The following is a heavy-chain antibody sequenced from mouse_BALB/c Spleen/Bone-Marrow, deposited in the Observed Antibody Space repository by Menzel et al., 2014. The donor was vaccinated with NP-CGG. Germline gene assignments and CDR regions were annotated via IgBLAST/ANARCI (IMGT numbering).Heavy chain of an antibody. Sequence: EVQLQQSGPDLVKPGASMKISCKASGYSFTGYYMHWVKQSHGKSLEWIGRVNPNNGGTSYNQKFKGKAILTVDKSSSTAYMELRSLTSEDSAVYYCARYLYGNYFDYWGQGTTLTVSS. D-gene: IGHD2-1*01. CDR2: VNPNNGGT. V-gene: IGHV1-26*01. CDR1: GYSFTGYY. J-gene: IGHJ2*01. CDR3: ARYLYGNYFDY.